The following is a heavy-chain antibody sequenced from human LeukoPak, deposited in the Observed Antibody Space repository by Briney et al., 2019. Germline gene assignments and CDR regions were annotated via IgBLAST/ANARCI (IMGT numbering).Heavy chain of an antibody. J-gene: IGHJ5*02. Sequence: AASVKVSCKASGYTFNDYYIEWVRQAPGQGLEWMGWINSNTGSTKYAQKFEARVTMTRDTAISTAYMELSRLTSDDTAPYYCLRDRGFHSYGRGTDGFAPWGQGTLVTVSS. CDR1: GYTFNDYY. V-gene: IGHV1-2*02. D-gene: IGHD3-10*02. CDR2: INSNTGST. CDR3: LRDRGFHSYGRGTDGFAP.